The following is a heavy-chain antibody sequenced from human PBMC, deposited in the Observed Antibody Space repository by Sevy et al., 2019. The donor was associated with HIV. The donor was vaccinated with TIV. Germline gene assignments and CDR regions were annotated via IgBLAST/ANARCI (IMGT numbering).Heavy chain of an antibody. CDR3: SKGGGALDGGMDV. V-gene: IGHV4-31*03. J-gene: IGHJ6*02. CDR2: ICCGGST. CDR1: GGSVSSTGFY. D-gene: IGHD2-21*01. Sequence: SETLSLTCTVSGGSVSSTGFYWTWIRQHPGKGLEWIGYICCGGSTYYNPSLKSRSTISVDTSKNQFSRRLTSVTAADTAGYYCSKGGGALDGGMDVWGQGTTVTVSS.